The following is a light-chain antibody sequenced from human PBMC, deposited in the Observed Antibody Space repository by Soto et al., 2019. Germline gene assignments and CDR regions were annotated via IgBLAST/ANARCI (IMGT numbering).Light chain of an antibody. J-gene: IGKJ1*01. CDR1: KSVGSN. V-gene: IGKV3-15*01. CDR2: GAS. Sequence: EIVMTQSPATLSVSPGERATLSCRASKSVGSNLAWYQQKPGQAPRLLIYGASTRATGIPARFSGSGSGTEFTLTISSLQSEDFAVYYCQQYNNWPRTFGQGTKVEIK. CDR3: QQYNNWPRT.